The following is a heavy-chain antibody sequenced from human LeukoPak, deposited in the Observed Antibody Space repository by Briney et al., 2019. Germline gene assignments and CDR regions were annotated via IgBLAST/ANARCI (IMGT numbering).Heavy chain of an antibody. CDR3: AKDALLHGSGGSCMDV. V-gene: IGHV3-43D*03. CDR1: GFTFDDYA. CDR2: ISWDGGST. J-gene: IGHJ6*02. D-gene: IGHD2-15*01. Sequence: DPGGSLRLSCAASGFTFDDYAMHWVRQAPGKGLEWVSLISWDGGSTYYADSVKGRFTISRDNSKNSLYLQMNSLRAEDTALYYCAKDALLHGSGGSCMDVWGQGTTVTVSS.